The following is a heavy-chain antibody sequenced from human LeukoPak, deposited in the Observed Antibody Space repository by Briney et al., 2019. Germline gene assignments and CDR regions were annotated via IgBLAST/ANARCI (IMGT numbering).Heavy chain of an antibody. Sequence: GGSLRLSCAASGFTFSSYGMHWVRQAPGNGLEGVAFIRYDGSNKYYADSAKGRFTISRDKSKNTLYLQMNSLRAEDTAVYYCAKEDYDILTGSAFDYWGQGTLVTVSS. CDR1: GFTFSSYG. D-gene: IGHD3-9*01. V-gene: IGHV3-30*02. CDR3: AKEDYDILTGSAFDY. CDR2: IRYDGSNK. J-gene: IGHJ4*02.